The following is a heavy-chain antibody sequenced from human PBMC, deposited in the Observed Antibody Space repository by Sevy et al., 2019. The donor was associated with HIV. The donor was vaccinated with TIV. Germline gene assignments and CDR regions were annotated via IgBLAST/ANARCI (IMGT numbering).Heavy chain of an antibody. CDR1: GFTFSSYA. Sequence: GGSLRLSCAASGFTFSSYAMSWVRQAPGKGLEWVSAISGSGGSTYYADSVKGRFTISRDNSKNTLYLQMNSLRAEDTAVYYCAKHPPPLTMGPYYFDYWGQGTLVTVSS. D-gene: IGHD3-10*01. V-gene: IGHV3-23*01. CDR3: AKHPPPLTMGPYYFDY. J-gene: IGHJ4*02. CDR2: ISGSGGST.